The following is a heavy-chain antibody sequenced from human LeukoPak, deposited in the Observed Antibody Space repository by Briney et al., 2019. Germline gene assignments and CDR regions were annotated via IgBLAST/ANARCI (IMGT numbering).Heavy chain of an antibody. CDR2: ISGSGGST. V-gene: IGHV3-23*01. J-gene: IGHJ4*02. CDR1: GFTFSSYA. CDR3: AATAYSSSWTPYFDY. Sequence: GGSLRLSCAASGFTFSSYAMSWVRQAPGKGLEWVSAISGSGGSTYYADSVKGRYTISRDNSKNTLYLQMNSLRAEDTAVYYCAATAYSSSWTPYFDYWGQGTLVTVSS. D-gene: IGHD6-13*01.